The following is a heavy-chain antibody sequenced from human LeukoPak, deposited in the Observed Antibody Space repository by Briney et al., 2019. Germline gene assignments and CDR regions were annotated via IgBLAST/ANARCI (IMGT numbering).Heavy chain of an antibody. V-gene: IGHV1-18*01. CDR1: GYTFTSYG. Sequence: PGASVKVSCKASGYTFTSYGISWVRQAPGQGLEWMGWISAYNGNTNYAQKLQGRVTMTTDTSTSTAYMELRSLRSDDTAVYYCARDRAYSSGWYVPSLGDYMDVWGKGTTVTISS. CDR3: ARDRAYSSGWYVPSLGDYMDV. J-gene: IGHJ6*03. D-gene: IGHD6-19*01. CDR2: ISAYNGNT.